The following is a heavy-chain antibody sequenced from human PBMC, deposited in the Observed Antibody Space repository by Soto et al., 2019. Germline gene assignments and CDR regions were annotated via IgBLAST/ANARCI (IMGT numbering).Heavy chain of an antibody. CDR1: GFTFSSYA. CDR3: AKDPAERPRSGDQLPGVVNYGMDV. Sequence: GGSLRLSCAASGFTFSSYAMSWVRQAPGKGLEWVSAISGSGGSTYYADSVKGRFPISRDNSKNTLYLQMNSLRAEDTAVYYCAKDPAERPRSGDQLPGVVNYGMDVWGQGTTVTVSS. D-gene: IGHD3-3*01. J-gene: IGHJ6*02. CDR2: ISGSGGST. V-gene: IGHV3-23*01.